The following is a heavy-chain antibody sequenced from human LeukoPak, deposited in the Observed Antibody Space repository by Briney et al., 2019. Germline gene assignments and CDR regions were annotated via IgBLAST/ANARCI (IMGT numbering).Heavy chain of an antibody. CDR1: GGSISSYC. V-gene: IGHV4-59*01. CDR3: ARDGVPYCSGGSCYLGYMDV. D-gene: IGHD2-15*01. Sequence: SETLSLTCTVSGGSISSYCWSWIRQPPGKGLEWVGYIYYSGSTNYNPSLKSRVTISVDTSKNQFSLKLSSVTAADTAVYYCARDGVPYCSGGSCYLGYMDVWGKGTTVTVSS. CDR2: IYYSGST. J-gene: IGHJ6*03.